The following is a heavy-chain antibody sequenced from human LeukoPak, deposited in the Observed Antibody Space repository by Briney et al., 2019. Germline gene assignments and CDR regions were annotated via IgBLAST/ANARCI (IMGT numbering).Heavy chain of an antibody. V-gene: IGHV1-18*01. Sequence: ASVKVSCKASGYTFTSYGINWVRQAPGQGLEWMGWINPNSGGTNYAQKFQGRVTITADESTSTAYMEVSSLRSEDTAVYYCAQLPADISAFDIWGQGTMVTVSS. CDR3: AQLPADISAFDI. CDR2: INPNSGGT. D-gene: IGHD1-14*01. J-gene: IGHJ3*02. CDR1: GYTFTSYG.